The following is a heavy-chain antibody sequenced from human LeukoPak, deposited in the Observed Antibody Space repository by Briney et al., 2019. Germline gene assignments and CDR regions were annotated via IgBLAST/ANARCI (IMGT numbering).Heavy chain of an antibody. J-gene: IGHJ4*02. D-gene: IGHD4-17*01. CDR3: ARGGTTVATRYFDY. CDR2: IYYSGST. CDR1: GGSISSYY. V-gene: IGHV4-59*08. Sequence: PSETLSLTCTVSGGSISSYYWSWIRQPPGKGLEWIGYIYYSGSTNYNPSLKSRVTISVDTSKNQFSLKLSSVTAADTAVYYCARGGTTVATRYFDYWGQGTLVTVSS.